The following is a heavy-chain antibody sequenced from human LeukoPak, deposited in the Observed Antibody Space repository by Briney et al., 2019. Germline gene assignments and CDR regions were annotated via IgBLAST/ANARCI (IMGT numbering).Heavy chain of an antibody. CDR1: GYTFTSYG. J-gene: IGHJ5*02. D-gene: IGHD1-1*01. CDR2: ISAYNGNT. CDR3: ARAPERLGWFDP. V-gene: IGHV1-18*01. Sequence: ASVKVSCKASGYTFTSYGITWVRLAPGQGLEWMGWISAYNGNTNYAQMFQGRVTMTTDTSTRTAYMELRSLRSDDTAVYYCARAPERLGWFDPWGQGTLVTVSS.